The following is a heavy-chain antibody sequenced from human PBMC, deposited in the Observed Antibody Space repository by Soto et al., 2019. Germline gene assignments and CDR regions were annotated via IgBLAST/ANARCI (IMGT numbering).Heavy chain of an antibody. CDR2: MYPNNGKT. CDR3: STIIRGWIHWLDL. V-gene: IGHV1-8*01. Sequence: QVQLVQSGAEVKRPGASVKVSCKASGDTFSNFDFNWVRQATGQGPEWMGWMYPNNGKTAYARTCQGRVTRTWNSSTSTAYMELSSLTSEDSAVYYCSTIIRGWIHWLDLWGQGTLVTVSS. J-gene: IGHJ5*02. D-gene: IGHD3-10*01. CDR1: GDTFSNFD.